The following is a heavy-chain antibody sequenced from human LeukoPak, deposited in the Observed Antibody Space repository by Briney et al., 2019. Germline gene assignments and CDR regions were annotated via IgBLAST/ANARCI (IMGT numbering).Heavy chain of an antibody. CDR3: ATASYYYDTSGLGAFDI. CDR2: ITWDSTNT. V-gene: IGHV3-9*01. J-gene: IGHJ3*02. Sequence: PGRSLRLSCAASGFIFNNHAMYWVRQPPGKGPEWVSAITWDSTNTGYADSVKGRFTISRDNAKNSLYLQMNSLRPEDTALYYCATASYYYDTSGLGAFDIWGQGTMVTVSS. CDR1: GFIFNNHA. D-gene: IGHD3-22*01.